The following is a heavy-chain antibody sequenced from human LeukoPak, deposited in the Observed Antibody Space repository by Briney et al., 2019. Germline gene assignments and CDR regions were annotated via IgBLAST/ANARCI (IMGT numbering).Heavy chain of an antibody. CDR1: GFTFSSYD. V-gene: IGHV3-7*01. J-gene: IGHJ5*02. CDR3: ARFRIAYCGGDCYSGWFDP. Sequence: GGSLRLSCAVSGFTFSSYDMSWVRQAPGKGLEWVANIKQDGSEKYYVDSVKGRFTISRDNAKNSLYLQMNSLRAEDTAVYYCARFRIAYCGGDCYSGWFDPWGQGTLVTVSS. D-gene: IGHD2-21*02. CDR2: IKQDGSEK.